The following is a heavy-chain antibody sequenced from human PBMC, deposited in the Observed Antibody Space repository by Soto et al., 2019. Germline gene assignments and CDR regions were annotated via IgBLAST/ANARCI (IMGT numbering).Heavy chain of an antibody. CDR1: GLTFTNAW. Sequence: EVQLVESGGGLVKPGGSLRLSCAASGLTFTNAWMNWVRQVPGKGLEWVGRIKSKTNGGTIEYAGSVKDRFSISRDDSNDTLYLQMNSLKTEDTAVYYCNTDRHHRSRGWYLEYWGQGTLVTVSS. CDR3: NTDRHHRSRGWYLEY. CDR2: IKSKTNGGTI. V-gene: IGHV3-15*07. J-gene: IGHJ4*02. D-gene: IGHD6-19*01.